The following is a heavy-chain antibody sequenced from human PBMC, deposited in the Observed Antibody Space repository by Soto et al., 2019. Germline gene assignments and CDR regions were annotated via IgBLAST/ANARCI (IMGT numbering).Heavy chain of an antibody. J-gene: IGHJ4*02. CDR3: ARGRYGDY. Sequence: QVHLVQSGAEVKKPGASVKVSCKGSGYAFTTYGITWVRQAPGQGLEWMGWISGHNGNTNYAQKLQGRVTVTRDTSMSTADMELRRLRSDDTAVYYFARGRYGDYWGQGAVVTVSS. D-gene: IGHD1-1*01. CDR1: GYAFTTYG. CDR2: ISGHNGNT. V-gene: IGHV1-18*01.